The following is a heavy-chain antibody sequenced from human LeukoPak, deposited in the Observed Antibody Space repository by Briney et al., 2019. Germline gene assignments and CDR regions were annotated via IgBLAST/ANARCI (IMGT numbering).Heavy chain of an antibody. J-gene: IGHJ4*02. D-gene: IGHD6-19*01. Sequence: SETLSLTCAVYGGSFSGYYWSWIRQPPGKGLEWIGYISYTGNTNYSPSLKSRVTMSVDTSKNQFSLNLRSVTAADTAVYYCARAGTSGWYGEYWGQGTLVTVSS. V-gene: IGHV4-59*01. CDR3: ARAGTSGWYGEY. CDR1: GGSFSGYY. CDR2: ISYTGNT.